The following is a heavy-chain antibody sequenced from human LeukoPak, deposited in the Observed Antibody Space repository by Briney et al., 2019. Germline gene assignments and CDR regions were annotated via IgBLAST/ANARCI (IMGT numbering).Heavy chain of an antibody. D-gene: IGHD5-18*01. CDR1: GGSLSSYY. CDR2: IYYSGST. Sequence: SETLSLTCTVSGGSLSSYYWSWIRQPPGKGLEWIGYIYYSGSTNYNPSLKSGVTISVDTSKNQFSLKLSSVTAADTAVYYCARQIQLWGSFDYWGQGTLVTVSS. J-gene: IGHJ4*02. V-gene: IGHV4-59*01. CDR3: ARQIQLWGSFDY.